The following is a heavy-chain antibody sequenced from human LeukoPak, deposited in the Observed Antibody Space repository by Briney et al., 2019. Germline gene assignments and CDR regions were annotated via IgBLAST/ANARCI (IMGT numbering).Heavy chain of an antibody. CDR1: GFTFSSYW. J-gene: IGHJ4*02. CDR2: IKQDGSEK. Sequence: PGGSLRLSCAASGFTFSSYWMSWVRQAPGKGREWVANIKQDGSEKYYADSVKARFSISRDNSMNTLYLQMNSLRPEDTAVYYCAKQGLVPATAGDWGQGTLVTVSS. CDR3: AKQGLVPATAGD. D-gene: IGHD2-2*01. V-gene: IGHV3-7*01.